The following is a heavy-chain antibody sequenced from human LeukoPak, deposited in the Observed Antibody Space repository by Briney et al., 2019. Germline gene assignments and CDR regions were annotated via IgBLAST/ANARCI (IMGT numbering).Heavy chain of an antibody. CDR1: GFTFSSYG. V-gene: IGHV3-30*18. CDR2: ISYDGSNK. D-gene: IGHD6-19*01. Sequence: GRSLRLSCAASGFTFSSYGMHWVRQAPGKGLEWVAVISYDGSNKYYADSVKGRFTISRDNSKNTLYLQMNSLRAEDTAVYYCAKESGSGWTFDYWGQGTLVTVSS. CDR3: AKESGSGWTFDY. J-gene: IGHJ4*02.